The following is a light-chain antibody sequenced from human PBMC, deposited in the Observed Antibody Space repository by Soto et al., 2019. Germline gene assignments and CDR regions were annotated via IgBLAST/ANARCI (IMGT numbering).Light chain of an antibody. Sequence: EIVMTQSPATLSVSPGERATLSCRASQTVSSNLAWYQQKPGQAPRLLIYGASTRATGISARFSGSGSGTEFALTFSSLQSEDFAVYYCQQYNKWPLTFGGGTKVEIK. J-gene: IGKJ4*01. CDR3: QQYNKWPLT. V-gene: IGKV3-15*01. CDR1: QTVSSN. CDR2: GAS.